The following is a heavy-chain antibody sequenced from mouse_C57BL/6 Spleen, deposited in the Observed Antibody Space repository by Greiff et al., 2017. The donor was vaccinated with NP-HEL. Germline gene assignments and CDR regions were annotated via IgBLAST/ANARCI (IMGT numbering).Heavy chain of an antibody. CDR1: GFTFSSYA. CDR2: ISSGGDYI. CDR3: TRLPNWEGLFDY. V-gene: IGHV5-9-1*02. Sequence: EVKVVESGEGLVKPGGSLKLSCAASGFTFSSYAMSWVRQTPEKRLEWVAYISSGGDYIYYADTVKGRFTISRDNARNTLYLQMSSLKSEDTAMYYCTRLPNWEGLFDYWGQGTTLTVSS. D-gene: IGHD4-1*01. J-gene: IGHJ2*01.